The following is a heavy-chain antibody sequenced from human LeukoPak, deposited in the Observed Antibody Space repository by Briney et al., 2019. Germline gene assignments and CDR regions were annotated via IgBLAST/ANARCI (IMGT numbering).Heavy chain of an antibody. J-gene: IGHJ4*02. Sequence: GGSLRLSCAASGFTFSSYAMSWVRQAPGKGLEWVSAISGSGGSTYYADSVKGRFTISRDNSKNTLYLQMNSLRAGDTAVYYCARGYNFWSGPSTIFDYWGQGNLVTVSS. V-gene: IGHV3-23*01. CDR2: ISGSGGST. D-gene: IGHD3-3*01. CDR3: ARGYNFWSGPSTIFDY. CDR1: GFTFSSYA.